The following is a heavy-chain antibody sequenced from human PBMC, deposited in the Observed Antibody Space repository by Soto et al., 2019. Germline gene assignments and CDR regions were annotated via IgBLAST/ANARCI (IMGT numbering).Heavy chain of an antibody. D-gene: IGHD2-8*01. CDR3: ARVDCTYCVGYNSYYYGMDF. J-gene: IGHJ6*02. Sequence: GGSLRLSCAASGFTFSSYAMHWVRQAPGKGLEWVAVISYDGSNKYYADSVKGRFTISRDNSKNTLYLQMNSLRAEDTAVYYCARVDCTYCVGYNSYYYGMDFWGQGTTVTVSS. V-gene: IGHV3-30-3*01. CDR2: ISYDGSNK. CDR1: GFTFSSYA.